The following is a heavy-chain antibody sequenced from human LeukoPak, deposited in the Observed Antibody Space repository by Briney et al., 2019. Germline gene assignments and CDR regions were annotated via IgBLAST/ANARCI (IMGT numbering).Heavy chain of an antibody. Sequence: SETLSLTCTVSGGSISSFYWNWIRQPPGKGLEWIGYIYYSGSTNYNPSLKSRLTMSVDTSKNQFSLRLNSVTAADTAVYYCARDLYYYDSSGYYYPSAFDIWGQGTMVTVSS. CDR1: GGSISSFY. CDR2: IYYSGST. J-gene: IGHJ3*02. D-gene: IGHD3-22*01. CDR3: ARDLYYYDSSGYYYPSAFDI. V-gene: IGHV4-59*01.